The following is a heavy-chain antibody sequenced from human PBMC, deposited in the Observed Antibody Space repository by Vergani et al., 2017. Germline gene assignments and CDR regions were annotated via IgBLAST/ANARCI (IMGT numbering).Heavy chain of an antibody. Sequence: QVQLVQSGAEVKKPGASVKVSCKASGYTFTGYYMHWVRQAPGQGPEWMGWINPNSGGTNYAQKFQGRVTMTRDTSISTAYMELSRLRSDDTAVYYCARDLGDGSGSYYNWFDPWGQGTLVTVSS. CDR1: GYTFTGYY. CDR3: ARDLGDGSGSYYNWFDP. J-gene: IGHJ5*02. V-gene: IGHV1-2*02. CDR2: INPNSGGT. D-gene: IGHD3-10*01.